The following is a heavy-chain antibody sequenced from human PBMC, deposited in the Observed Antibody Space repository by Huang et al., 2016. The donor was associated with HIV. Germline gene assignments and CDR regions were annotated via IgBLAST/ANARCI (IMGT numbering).Heavy chain of an antibody. CDR3: ASKPTYDSSGYSAVDF. Sequence: QVQLQQWGAGLLKPSETLSLTCAFYGGSFSAYDWSWIRQPPGKGLEWIGEINHSGSTNYNPSLKSRVTISVDTSKNQFSLKLTSVTAADTTVYYCASKPTYDSSGYSAVDFWGQGTRVTVSS. CDR2: INHSGST. CDR1: GGSFSAYD. J-gene: IGHJ4*02. D-gene: IGHD3-22*01. V-gene: IGHV4-34*01.